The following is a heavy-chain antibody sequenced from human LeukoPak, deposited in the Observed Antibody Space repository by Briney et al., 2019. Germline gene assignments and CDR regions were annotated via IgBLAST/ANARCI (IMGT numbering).Heavy chain of an antibody. CDR1: GGSISSSSYY. CDR3: ARHTSMVRGVMKYYFDY. D-gene: IGHD3-10*01. J-gene: IGHJ4*02. CDR2: FYYSGST. Sequence: PSETLSLTCTVSGGSISSSSYYWVWMRQPPGKGLEWFGRFYYSGSTYYNPSLKSRVTISVDTSKNQFSLRLNSVTAADTAVYYCARHTSMVRGVMKYYFDYWGQGTLATVSS. V-gene: IGHV4-39*01.